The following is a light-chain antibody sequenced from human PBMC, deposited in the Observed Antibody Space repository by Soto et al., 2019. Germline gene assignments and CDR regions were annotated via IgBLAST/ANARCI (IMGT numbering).Light chain of an antibody. J-gene: IGLJ1*01. V-gene: IGLV1-40*01. CDR3: QSYDRGLGAPYV. Sequence: QSVLTQPPSVSGAPGQRVTISCTGSSSNIGAGYDVHWYQQLPGTAPKLLIHGNSNRPSGVPDRFSGSKSGTSASLAITGLQAEDEADYYGQSYDRGLGAPYVFGTGTKLTLL. CDR2: GNS. CDR1: SSNIGAGYD.